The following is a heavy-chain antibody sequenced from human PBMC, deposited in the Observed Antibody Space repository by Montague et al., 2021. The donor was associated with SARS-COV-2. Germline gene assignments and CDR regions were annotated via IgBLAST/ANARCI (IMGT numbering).Heavy chain of an antibody. J-gene: IGHJ4*02. D-gene: IGHD3-10*01. CDR3: AIGGAGCFGINPERFAY. Sequence: IYHSGSTXYNPSLKSRVTISVDKSKNQFSLKLSSVTAADTAVYYCAIGGAGCFGINPERFAYGGKGTLV. V-gene: IGHV4-4*02. CDR2: IYHSGST.